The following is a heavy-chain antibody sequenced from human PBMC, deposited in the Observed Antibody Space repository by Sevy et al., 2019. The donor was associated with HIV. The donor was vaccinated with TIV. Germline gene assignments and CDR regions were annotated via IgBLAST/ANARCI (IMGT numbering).Heavy chain of an antibody. D-gene: IGHD2-8*01. CDR3: ARAGCTKPHDY. V-gene: IGHV3-23*01. Sequence: GGSLRLSCAASGFTFSKYSMSWVRQPPGKGLEWVSTLSFGCGEINYADSVKGRFTISRDNSKSSVYLQMNNLRPEDTAACYCARAGCTKPHDYWGQGTLVTVSS. J-gene: IGHJ4*02. CDR2: LSFGCGEI. CDR1: GFTFSKYS.